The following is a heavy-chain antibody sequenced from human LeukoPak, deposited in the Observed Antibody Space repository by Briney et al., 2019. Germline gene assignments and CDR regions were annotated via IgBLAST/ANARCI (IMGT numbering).Heavy chain of an antibody. J-gene: IGHJ5*02. V-gene: IGHV4-34*01. D-gene: IGHD2-2*01. CDR1: GGSFSDYY. Sequence: SETLSLTCAVYGGSFSDYYWNWIRQPPGKGLEWIGEINHSGSINYNPSLKSRVTMSVDTSKNQFSLKLSSVTAADTAVYYCARDPVVPAAIPFDPWGQGTLATVSS. CDR3: ARDPVVPAAIPFDP. CDR2: INHSGSI.